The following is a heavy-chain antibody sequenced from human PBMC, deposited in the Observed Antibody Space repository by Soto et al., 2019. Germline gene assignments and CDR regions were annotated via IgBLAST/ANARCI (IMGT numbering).Heavy chain of an antibody. Sequence: QVHLVQSGAEVKKPGASVKVSCKGSGYAFTTYGITWVRQAPGQGLEWMGWISAHNGNTNYAQKLQGRVTVTRDTSTSTAYMELRSLRSDDTAVYHCARGRYGDHWGQGALVTVSS. CDR1: GYAFTTYG. CDR2: ISAHNGNT. D-gene: IGHD1-1*01. V-gene: IGHV1-18*01. CDR3: ARGRYGDH. J-gene: IGHJ4*02.